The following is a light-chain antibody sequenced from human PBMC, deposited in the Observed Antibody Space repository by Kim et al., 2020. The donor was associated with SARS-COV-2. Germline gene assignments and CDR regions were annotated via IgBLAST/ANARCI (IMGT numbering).Light chain of an antibody. J-gene: IGLJ3*02. Sequence: GQSVTISCTGTSSDVGTYSYVSWYQQHPGKAPKVMIYEVDKRPSGVPDRFSGSKSGNTASLTVSGLQAEDDADYYCSSYAGSNNWVFGGGTKVTVL. CDR3: SSYAGSNNWV. CDR2: EVD. V-gene: IGLV2-8*01. CDR1: SSDVGTYSY.